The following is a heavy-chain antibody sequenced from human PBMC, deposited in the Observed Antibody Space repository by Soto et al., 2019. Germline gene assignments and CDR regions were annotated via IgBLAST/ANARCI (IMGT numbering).Heavy chain of an antibody. CDR2: INWNGGNV. D-gene: IGHD3-10*01. CDR1: GFSFDDFG. Sequence: PGGSLRLSCAASGFSFDDFGMGWVRQAPGKGLEWVSNINWNGGNVSYAESVKGRFTISRDNAKNSLYLQMNSLRPEDMAVYYCARYLIGIRGVIWFDPWGQGTLVTVSS. V-gene: IGHV3-20*04. CDR3: ARYLIGIRGVIWFDP. J-gene: IGHJ5*02.